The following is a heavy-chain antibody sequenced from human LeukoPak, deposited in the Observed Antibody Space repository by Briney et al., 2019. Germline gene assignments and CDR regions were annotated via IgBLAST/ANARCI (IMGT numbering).Heavy chain of an antibody. J-gene: IGHJ4*02. V-gene: IGHV4-30-2*01. CDR3: AREVGPYYYDSSGYDY. D-gene: IGHD3-22*01. CDR1: GGSISSGGYY. CDR2: IYHSGST. Sequence: SQTLSLTCTVSGGSISSGGYYWSWIRQPPGKGLEWIGYIYHSGSTYYNPSLKSRVTISVDRSKNQFSLKLSSVTAADTAVYYCAREVGPYYYDSSGYDYWGQGTLVTVSS.